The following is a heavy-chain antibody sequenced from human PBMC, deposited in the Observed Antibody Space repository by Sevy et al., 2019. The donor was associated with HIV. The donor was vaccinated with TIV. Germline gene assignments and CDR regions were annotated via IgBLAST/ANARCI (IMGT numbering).Heavy chain of an antibody. CDR2: INGGGGGT. CDR1: GFPFSSYA. J-gene: IGHJ4*02. CDR3: AKDPTVTTRGY. V-gene: IGHV3-23*01. D-gene: IGHD4-17*01. Sequence: GGSLRLSCAASGFPFSSYAMSWVRQAPGKGLEWVSVINGGGGGTYYAASVKGRFTISRDNSKNTLYLQMNSLRAEDTAVYYCAKDPTVTTRGYWGQGTLVTVSS.